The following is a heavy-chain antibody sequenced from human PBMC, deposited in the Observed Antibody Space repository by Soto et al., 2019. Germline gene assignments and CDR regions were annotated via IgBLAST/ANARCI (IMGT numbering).Heavy chain of an antibody. Sequence: QVQLVESGGGVVQPGRSLRLSCAASGFTFSTHAMHWVRQAPGKGLECVAIVSFDGSNKYYADSVKGRFTISRDNPKNTLYRQMSGLTPEDTAVYYCARDQTGITTTGGGRIDHWGQGTLVTVSS. J-gene: IGHJ4*02. D-gene: IGHD1-20*01. CDR1: GFTFSTHA. CDR3: ARDQTGITTTGGGRIDH. CDR2: VSFDGSNK. V-gene: IGHV3-30-3*01.